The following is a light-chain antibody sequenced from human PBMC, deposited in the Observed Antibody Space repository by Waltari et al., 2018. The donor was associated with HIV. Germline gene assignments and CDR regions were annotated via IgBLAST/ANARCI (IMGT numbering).Light chain of an antibody. Sequence: QSALTQPASVSGSPGQSISISCTGTSSDVGGYNAVSWYQQHPAKAPKLVILEVSNRPSGVSSRCSGAKSGNRASLTISGLQAEDEAYYYCSSYTSSDTVVVGGGTKVTVL. CDR1: SSDVGGYNA. J-gene: IGLJ2*01. V-gene: IGLV2-14*01. CDR3: SSYTSSDTVV. CDR2: EVS.